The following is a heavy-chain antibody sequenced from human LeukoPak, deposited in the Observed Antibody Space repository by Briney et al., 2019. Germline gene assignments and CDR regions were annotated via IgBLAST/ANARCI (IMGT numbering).Heavy chain of an antibody. D-gene: IGHD3-22*01. V-gene: IGHV4-59*01. CDR2: IYYSGST. CDR3: ARARSSGYYPYYFDY. Sequence: PSETLSLTCTLSGGSISSYYWNWIRQPPGKGLEWIGNIYYSGSTNYNPSLKSRVTISVDTSKNQFSLELSSVTAADTAVYYCARARSSGYYPYYFDYWGQGTLVTVSS. J-gene: IGHJ4*02. CDR1: GGSISSYY.